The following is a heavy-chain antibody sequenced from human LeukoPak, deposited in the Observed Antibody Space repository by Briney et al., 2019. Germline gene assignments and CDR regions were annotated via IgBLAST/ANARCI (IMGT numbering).Heavy chain of an antibody. D-gene: IGHD3-10*01. CDR2: ISAYNGNT. Sequence: ASVKVSCKASGYTFTSYGISWVRQAPGQGIEWMGWISAYNGNTNYAQKLQGRVTMTTDTSTSTAYMELRSLRSDDTAVYYCARGGVIWFGELLTFTYYYMDVWGKGTTVTVSS. V-gene: IGHV1-18*01. CDR1: GYTFTSYG. CDR3: ARGGVIWFGELLTFTYYYMDV. J-gene: IGHJ6*03.